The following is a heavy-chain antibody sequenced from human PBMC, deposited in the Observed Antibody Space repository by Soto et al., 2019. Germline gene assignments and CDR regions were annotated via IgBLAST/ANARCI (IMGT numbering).Heavy chain of an antibody. D-gene: IGHD3-3*01. CDR2: INYSGST. Sequence: PSETLSLTCTVSGGSISSGDYYWSWIRQPPGKGLEWIGYINYSGSTYYNPSLKSRVTTSVDTSKNQFSLKLSSVTAADTAVYYCAYATIFGVVPHYFDYWGQGTLVTVSS. J-gene: IGHJ4*02. CDR3: AYATIFGVVPHYFDY. V-gene: IGHV4-30-4*01. CDR1: GGSISSGDYY.